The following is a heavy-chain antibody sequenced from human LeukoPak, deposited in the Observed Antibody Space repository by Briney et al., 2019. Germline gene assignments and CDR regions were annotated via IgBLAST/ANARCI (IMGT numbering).Heavy chain of an antibody. CDR3: ARDPGSGSSRLFDY. J-gene: IGHJ4*02. CDR1: GYTFTSYG. CDR2: ISAYNGNT. Sequence: GASVKVPCKASGYTFTSYGISWVRQAPGLGLEWMGWISAYNGNTNYAQKLQGRVTMTTDTSTSTAYMELRSLRSDDTAVYYCARDPGSGSSRLFDYWGQGTLVTVSS. V-gene: IGHV1-18*01. D-gene: IGHD3-10*01.